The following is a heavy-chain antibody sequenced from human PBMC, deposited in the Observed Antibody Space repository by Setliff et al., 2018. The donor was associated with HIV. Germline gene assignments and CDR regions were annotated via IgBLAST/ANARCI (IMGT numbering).Heavy chain of an antibody. CDR2: IKNRPAGGTT. J-gene: IGHJ4*02. CDR3: SINSPLSS. V-gene: IGHV3-15*01. CDR1: GFTFSDVW. D-gene: IGHD6-6*01. Sequence: GGSLRLSCAASGFTFSDVWVNWVRQAPGRGLEWVGRIKNRPAGGTTEYAAPVKGRFTISRDDSKNMAYLQMNSLKIEDTALYFCSINSPLSSWGQGALVTVSS.